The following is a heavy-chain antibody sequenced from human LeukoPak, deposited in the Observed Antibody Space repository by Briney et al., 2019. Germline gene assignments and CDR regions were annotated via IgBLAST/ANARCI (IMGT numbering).Heavy chain of an antibody. J-gene: IGHJ4*02. CDR3: AKGKIDFDY. Sequence: GGSLRPSCAASGFTLSTYSMNWVRQPPGKGPEWVSYISPTGSTIYYADSVKGRFTISRDNSKNTLYLQMNSLRAEDTAVYYCAKGKIDFDYWGQGTLVTVSS. CDR1: GFTLSTYS. D-gene: IGHD3-22*01. CDR2: ISPTGSTI. V-gene: IGHV3-23*01.